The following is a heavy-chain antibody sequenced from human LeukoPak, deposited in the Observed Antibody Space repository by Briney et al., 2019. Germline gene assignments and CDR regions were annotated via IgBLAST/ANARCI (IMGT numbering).Heavy chain of an antibody. Sequence: GGSLRLSCAASGFTFSSYAMHWVRQAPGKGLEWVAVISYDGSNKYYADSVKGRFTISRDNSKNTLYLQMNSLRAEDTAVYYCARGYSSSWLGYFDYWGQGTLVTVSS. CDR2: ISYDGSNK. CDR1: GFTFSSYA. CDR3: ARGYSSSWLGYFDY. D-gene: IGHD6-13*01. J-gene: IGHJ4*02. V-gene: IGHV3-30-3*01.